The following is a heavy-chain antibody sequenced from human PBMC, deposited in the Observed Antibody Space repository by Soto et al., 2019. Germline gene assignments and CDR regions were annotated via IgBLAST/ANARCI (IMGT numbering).Heavy chain of an antibody. CDR1: GFTFSSYA. D-gene: IGHD2-15*01. J-gene: IGHJ6*02. CDR3: AKDGSGEYCSGGSCYSYYYYYGMDV. V-gene: IGHV3-23*01. Sequence: GGSLRLSCAASGFTFSSYAMSWVRQAPGKGLEWVSAISGSGGSTYYADSVKGRFTISRDNSKNTLYLQMNSLRAEDTAVYYCAKDGSGEYCSGGSCYSYYYYYGMDVWGQGTTVTVSS. CDR2: ISGSGGST.